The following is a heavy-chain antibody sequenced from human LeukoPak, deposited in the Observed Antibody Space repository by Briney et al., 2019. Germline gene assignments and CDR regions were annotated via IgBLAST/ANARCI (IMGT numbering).Heavy chain of an antibody. CDR1: GDSVSSNSAA. J-gene: IGHJ5*02. D-gene: IGHD2-15*01. V-gene: IGHV6-1*01. CDR2: TYYRSQWYN. CDR3: ARDPSGYCSGDSCYAWFDP. Sequence: SQTLSLTCAISGDSVSSNSAAWNWIRQSPSRGLQWLGRTYYRSQWYNDYAVSVQSRITINPDTSRNQFSLQLNSVSPEDTAVYYCARDPSGYCSGDSCYAWFDPWGQGTLVTVSS.